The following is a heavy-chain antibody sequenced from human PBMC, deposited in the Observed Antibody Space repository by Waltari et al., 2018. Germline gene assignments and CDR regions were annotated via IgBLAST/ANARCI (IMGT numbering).Heavy chain of an antibody. CDR2: ISRSSSYI. CDR3: ARVGLGAFDI. D-gene: IGHD6-19*01. V-gene: IGHV3-21*01. J-gene: IGHJ3*02. CDR1: GFTFSSYS. Sequence: EVQLVESGGGLVKPGGSLRLSCAASGFTFSSYSMNWVRQAPGKVLECVSSISRSSSYIYYADSVKGRFTISRDNAKNSLYLQMNSLGAEDTAVYYCARVGLGAFDIWGQGTMVTVSS.